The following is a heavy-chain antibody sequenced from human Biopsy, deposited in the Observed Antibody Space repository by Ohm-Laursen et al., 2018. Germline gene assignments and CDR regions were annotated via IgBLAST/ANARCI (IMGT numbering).Heavy chain of an antibody. CDR1: GFKFDDYG. CDR2: ISWNSGSI. V-gene: IGHV3-9*01. CDR3: TCRYGDSPL. D-gene: IGHD4-17*01. Sequence: SLRLSCTASGFKFDDYGMNWVRQVPGKGREWVSRISWNSGSIGYVDSVKGRFTISRDNAKNTLSLQMNSLRAEDTAIYYCTCRYGDSPLWGQGTMVTVSS. J-gene: IGHJ3*01.